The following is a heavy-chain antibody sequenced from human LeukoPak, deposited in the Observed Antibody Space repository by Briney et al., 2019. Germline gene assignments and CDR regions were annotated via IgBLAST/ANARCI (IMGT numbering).Heavy chain of an antibody. J-gene: IGHJ4*02. CDR2: ISAYNGNT. Sequence: GASVKVSCKASGYTFTSYGISWVRQAPGQGLEWMGWISAYNGNTNYAQKLQGRVTMTTDTSTSTAYMELSSLRSEDTAVYYCARVSRGSSSNYLDYWGQGTLVTVSS. CDR3: ARVSRGSSSNYLDY. CDR1: GYTFTSYG. D-gene: IGHD6-13*01. V-gene: IGHV1-18*01.